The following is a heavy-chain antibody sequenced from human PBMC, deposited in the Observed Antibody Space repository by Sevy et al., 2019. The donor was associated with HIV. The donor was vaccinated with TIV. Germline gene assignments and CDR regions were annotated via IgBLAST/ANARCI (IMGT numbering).Heavy chain of an antibody. V-gene: IGHV3-48*01. CDR3: ARDCFVPKYGSGSFENYYCYYMDV. CDR1: EFIFNNHN. J-gene: IGHJ6*03. Sequence: GGSLRLSCAASEFIFNNHNMNWLRQAPGKGLEWISYISSGDSTIYYAESVKGRFTISRDNAKNSVYLQMNSLRAEDTAVYYCARDCFVPKYGSGSFENYYCYYMDVWGKGTTVTVSS. D-gene: IGHD3-10*01. CDR2: ISSGDSTI.